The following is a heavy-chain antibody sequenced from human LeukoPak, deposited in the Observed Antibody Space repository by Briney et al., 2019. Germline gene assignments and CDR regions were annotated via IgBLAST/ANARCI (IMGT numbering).Heavy chain of an antibody. V-gene: IGHV4-39*07. J-gene: IGHJ4*02. Sequence: SETLSLTCTVSGGSISSSSYYWAWIRQPPGKGLEWIGSIYHTGSTYYNPSLKSPVIISVDTSKNQFSLKLSSVTAADTAVYYCARVTYYYGSGAIDYFDYWGQGTLVTVSS. CDR3: ARVTYYYGSGAIDYFDY. CDR1: GGSISSSSYY. CDR2: IYHTGST. D-gene: IGHD3-10*01.